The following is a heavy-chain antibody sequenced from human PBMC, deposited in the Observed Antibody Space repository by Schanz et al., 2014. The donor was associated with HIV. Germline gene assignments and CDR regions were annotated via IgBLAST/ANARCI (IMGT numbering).Heavy chain of an antibody. CDR1: GFTFSSYS. CDR2: IKSKIDGGTP. D-gene: IGHD6-6*01. CDR3: TTEGMGSSGYYFDY. J-gene: IGHJ4*02. Sequence: EVQLLESGGGLVQPGGSLRLSCAASGFTFSSYSMNWVRQTPGKGLVRQAPGKGLEWVGRIKSKIDGGTPDYAAPVKGRFTISRDDSKNTMYLQMISLKTEDTAVYYCTTEGMGSSGYYFDYWGQGTLVTVSS. V-gene: IGHV3-15*01.